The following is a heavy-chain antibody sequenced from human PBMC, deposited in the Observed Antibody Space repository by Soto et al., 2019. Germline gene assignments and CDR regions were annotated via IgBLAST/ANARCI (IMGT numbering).Heavy chain of an antibody. J-gene: IGHJ6*02. V-gene: IGHV1-8*01. CDR2: MNPHSGNT. D-gene: IGHD6-13*01. CDR3: ARGPLRSSSWWYSYGMDV. Sequence: QVQLVQTGAEGKKPGASVKVSCKASGYTFTSYDINWVRQATGQGLEWMGWMNPHSGNTGYAQKFKGRGTMTRNTSISPAYMELSSLRSEDTAVYYCARGPLRSSSWWYSYGMDVWGQGTTVTVSS. CDR1: GYTFTSYD.